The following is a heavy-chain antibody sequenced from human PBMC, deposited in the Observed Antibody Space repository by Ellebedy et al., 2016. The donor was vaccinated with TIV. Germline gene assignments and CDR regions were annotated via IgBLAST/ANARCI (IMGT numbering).Heavy chain of an antibody. CDR1: GFTFDDYC. D-gene: IGHD3-16*01. CDR2: ISWDGTSA. Sequence: GESLKISCAASGFTFDDYCMHWVRQAPGKGLEWVSLISWDGTSANYADSVKGRFTISRDNAKNSLYLQMNSLRADDTAVYYCARDLGGKGDYWGQGTLVTVSS. J-gene: IGHJ4*02. CDR3: ARDLGGKGDY. V-gene: IGHV3-43*01.